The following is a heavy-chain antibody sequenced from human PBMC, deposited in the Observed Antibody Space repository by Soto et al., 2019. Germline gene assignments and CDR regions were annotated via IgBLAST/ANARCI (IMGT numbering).Heavy chain of an antibody. V-gene: IGHV3-11*01. CDR3: ARAPAGFYFDF. CDR1: GFTFSNYY. J-gene: IGHJ4*02. CDR2: ISLSGSAI. D-gene: IGHD6-25*01. Sequence: GGSLRLACAASGFTFSNYYMSWLRQAPGKGLEWLSSISLSGSAIYYADSVRGRFTISRDNAKNSLFLQMSSLRAEDTAVYYCARAPAGFYFDFWGQGTLVTVSS.